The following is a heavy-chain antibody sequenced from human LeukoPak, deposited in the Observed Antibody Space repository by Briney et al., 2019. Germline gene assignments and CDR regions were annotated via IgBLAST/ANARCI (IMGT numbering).Heavy chain of an antibody. CDR1: GYTFTSYD. CDR2: MNPNSGNT. CDR3: ARRSSRPSSGAFDI. J-gene: IGHJ3*02. V-gene: IGHV1-8*01. D-gene: IGHD6-13*01. Sequence: ASVKVSCKASGYTFTSYDINWVRQATGQGLEWMGWMNPNSGNTGYAQKFQGRATMTRNTSISTAYMELSSLRSEDTAVYYCARRSSRPSSGAFDIWGQGTMVTVSS.